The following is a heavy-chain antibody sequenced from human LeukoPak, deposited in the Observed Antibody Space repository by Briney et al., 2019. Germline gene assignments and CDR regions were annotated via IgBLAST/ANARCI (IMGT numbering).Heavy chain of an antibody. J-gene: IGHJ6*02. V-gene: IGHV3-21*01. CDR3: ASEVICSSTSCYPD. CDR1: GFTFSSYS. D-gene: IGHD2-2*01. CDR2: ISSSSSYI. Sequence: GGSLRLSCAASGFTFSSYSMNWVRQAPGKGLEWVSSISSSSSYIYYADSVKGRFTIPRDNAKNSLYLQMNSLRAEDTAVYYCASEVICSSTSCYPDWGQGTTVTVSS.